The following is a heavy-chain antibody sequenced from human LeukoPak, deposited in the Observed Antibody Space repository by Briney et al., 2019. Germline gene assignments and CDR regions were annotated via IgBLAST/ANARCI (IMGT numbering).Heavy chain of an antibody. CDR1: GDSVNNPSYY. J-gene: IGHJ4*02. D-gene: IGHD3-10*01. V-gene: IGHV4-30-2*01. CDR3: ARGFYGSGSQFDY. Sequence: ASETLSLTCSVSGDSVNNPSYYWIWIRQPPGKGLEWIGYIFHTGHTSYNPSLKSRVTISVDMSKNQLSLKLSSVTAADTAVYYCARGFYGSGSQFDYWGQGTLVTVSS. CDR2: IFHTGHT.